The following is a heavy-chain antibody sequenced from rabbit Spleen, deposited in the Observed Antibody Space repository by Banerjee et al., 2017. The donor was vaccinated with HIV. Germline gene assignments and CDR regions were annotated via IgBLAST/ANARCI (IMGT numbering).Heavy chain of an antibody. D-gene: IGHD8-1*01. CDR1: GFDFSRYY. Sequence: QLKESGGGLVQPGGSLKLSCKASGFDFSRYYMCWVRQAPGKGLEWIGYIDPLFGITYYANWVNGRFSISRENAQNTVFLQMTSLTAADTATYFCARDGAGGSYFALWGPGTLVTVS. CDR3: ARDGAGGSYFAL. J-gene: IGHJ4*01. CDR2: IDPLFGIT. V-gene: IGHV1S7*01.